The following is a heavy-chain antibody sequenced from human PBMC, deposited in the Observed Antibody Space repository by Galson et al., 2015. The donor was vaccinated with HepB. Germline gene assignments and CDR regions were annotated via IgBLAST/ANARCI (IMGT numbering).Heavy chain of an antibody. D-gene: IGHD3-10*01. V-gene: IGHV4-34*01. J-gene: IGHJ6*03. CDR3: ARRPMDYYYMDV. CDR2: INHSGST. Sequence: ETLSLTCAVYGGSFSGYYWSWIRQPPGKGLEWIGEINHSGSTNYNPSLKSRVTISVDTSKNQFSLKLSSVTAADTAVYYCARRPMDYYYMDVWGKGTTVTVSS. CDR1: GGSFSGYY.